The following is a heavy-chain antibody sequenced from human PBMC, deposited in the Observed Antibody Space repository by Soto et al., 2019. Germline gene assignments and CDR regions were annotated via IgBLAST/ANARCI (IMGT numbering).Heavy chain of an antibody. CDR3: AKDLRTTISDYGMDV. Sequence: GSLRLSCAASGFTFSSYAMSWVRQAPGKGLEWVSAISGSGGSTYYADSVKGRFTISRDYSKSILYLQMNRLRPEDTAVYKCAKDLRTTISDYGMDVWGQGTTVTVSS. J-gene: IGHJ6*02. CDR2: ISGSGGST. CDR1: GFTFSSYA. V-gene: IGHV3-23*01.